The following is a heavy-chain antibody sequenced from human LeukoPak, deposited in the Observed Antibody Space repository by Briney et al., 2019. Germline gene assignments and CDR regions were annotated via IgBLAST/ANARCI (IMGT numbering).Heavy chain of an antibody. D-gene: IGHD6-13*01. CDR1: GGSISSYY. J-gene: IGHJ4*02. CDR3: ARGGRGIAAAGTFDY. Sequence: SETLSLTCTASGGSISSYYWSWIRQPPGKGLEWIGYIYYSGSTNYNPSLKSRVTISVDTSKNQFSLKLSSVTAADTAVYYCARGGRGIAAAGTFDYWGQGTLVTVSS. V-gene: IGHV4-59*01. CDR2: IYYSGST.